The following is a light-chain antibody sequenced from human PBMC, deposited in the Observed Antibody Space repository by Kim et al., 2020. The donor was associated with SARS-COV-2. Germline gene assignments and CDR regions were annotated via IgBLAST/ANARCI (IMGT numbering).Light chain of an antibody. CDR1: QTIRYY. CDR3: QQSYNSPRT. J-gene: IGKJ2*01. V-gene: IGKV1-39*01. CDR2: GAS. Sequence: DIQMTQSPSSLSASVGDRVTITCRASQTIRYYLNWYQQKPGKAPKLLIYGASSLQGGVPSRFSGSGSGTDFTLTINSLQPEDFATYYCQQSYNSPRTVGQGTKVDIK.